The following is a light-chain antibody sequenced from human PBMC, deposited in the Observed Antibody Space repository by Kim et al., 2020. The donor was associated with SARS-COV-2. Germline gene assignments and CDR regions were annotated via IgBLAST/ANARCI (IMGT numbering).Light chain of an antibody. V-gene: IGLV6-57*04. CDR3: QSYASTSLWV. J-gene: IGLJ3*02. CDR2: EDN. CDR1: SGSIASSY. Sequence: NFMLTKPHSVSESPGKTVTISCTRSSGSIASSYVQWYQQRPGSAPTTVIYEDNQRPSGVPDRFSGSVDSSSRSASLTISGLKTEDEADYYCQSYASTSLWVFGGGTQLTVL.